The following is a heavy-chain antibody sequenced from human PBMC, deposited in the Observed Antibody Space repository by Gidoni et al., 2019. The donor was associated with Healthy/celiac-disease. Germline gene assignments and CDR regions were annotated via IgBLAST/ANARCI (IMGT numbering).Heavy chain of an antibody. CDR2: ISAYNGNT. Sequence: QVQLVQSGAEVKKPGASVKVSCKASGYTCTTYGISWVRQAPGQGLEWMGWISAYNGNTNYAQQLQGRVTMTTDTSTSTADMELRSLRSDDTAVYYCARDWDIVLVVYTTYFDYWGQGTLVTVSS. CDR1: GYTCTTYG. D-gene: IGHD2-8*01. V-gene: IGHV1-18*01. CDR3: ARDWDIVLVVYTTYFDY. J-gene: IGHJ4*02.